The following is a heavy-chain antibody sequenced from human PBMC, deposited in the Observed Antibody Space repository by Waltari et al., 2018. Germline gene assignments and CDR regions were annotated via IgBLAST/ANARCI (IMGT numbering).Heavy chain of an antibody. CDR1: GFPFRAYY. CDR2: ISGSGGTI. J-gene: IGHJ4*02. Sequence: QVQLVESGGGLVKPGGSLRLSCAASGFPFRAYYMSWIRQAPGKGLEWVSYISGSGGTIYYADSVKGRFTISRDNAKNSLYLQINSLRAEDTAVYYCARPAAAATGDFDYWGQGTLVTVSS. CDR3: ARPAAAATGDFDY. V-gene: IGHV3-11*04. D-gene: IGHD6-13*01.